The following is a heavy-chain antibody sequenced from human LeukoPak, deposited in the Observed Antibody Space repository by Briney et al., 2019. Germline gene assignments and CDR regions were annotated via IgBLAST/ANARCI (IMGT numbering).Heavy chain of an antibody. D-gene: IGHD3-9*01. CDR2: ISAYNGNT. CDR1: GYTFTSYG. J-gene: IGHJ4*02. Sequence: ASVKVSCKASGYTFTSYGISWVRQAPGQGLEWMGWISAYNGNTNYAQKLQGRVTITRNTSISTAYMELSSLRSEDTAVYYCARASPQVLRYFDWLSPRRYYFDYWGQGTLVTVSS. CDR3: ARASPQVLRYFDWLSPRRYYFDY. V-gene: IGHV1-18*01.